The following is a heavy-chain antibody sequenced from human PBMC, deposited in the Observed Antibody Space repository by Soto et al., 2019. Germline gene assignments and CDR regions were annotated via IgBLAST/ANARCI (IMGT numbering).Heavy chain of an antibody. V-gene: IGHV3-30*18. D-gene: IGHD2-2*01. J-gene: IGHJ6*02. Sequence: SLRLSCAASGFTFTSHAMHWVRQTPGKGLEWVAAISYDETDKKYASSVKGRFTVSRDNVKNTLSLQMNSLRPEDTAVYYCAKDSGYQLPDNYFYYGLDVWGQGTTVTVSS. CDR2: ISYDETDK. CDR3: AKDSGYQLPDNYFYYGLDV. CDR1: GFTFTSHA.